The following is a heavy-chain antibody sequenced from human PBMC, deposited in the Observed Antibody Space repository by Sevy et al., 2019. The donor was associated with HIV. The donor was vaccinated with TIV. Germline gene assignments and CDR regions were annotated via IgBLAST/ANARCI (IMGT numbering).Heavy chain of an antibody. CDR1: GYSFTSYW. CDR3: ATAYYYDSSGYYPFDY. V-gene: IGHV5-51*01. J-gene: IGHJ4*02. D-gene: IGHD3-22*01. CDR2: ISPGDSDT. Sequence: GESLKISCKGSGYSFTSYWIGWVRQMPGKGLEWMGIISPGDSDTRYSPSFQGQVTISPDKSISTAYLQWSSLKASDPAMYYCATAYYYDSSGYYPFDYWGQGTLVTVSS.